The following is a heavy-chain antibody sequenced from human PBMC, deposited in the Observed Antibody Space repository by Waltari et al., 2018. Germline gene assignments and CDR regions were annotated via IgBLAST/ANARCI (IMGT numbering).Heavy chain of an antibody. D-gene: IGHD4-17*01. CDR1: GFTFSPYW. Sequence: EVQLAESGGGLVQPGESLRLSCAASGFTFSPYWMHWVRQGPGKGLVWVTRNNTDGSTINSADAVKGRFTISRDNAKNTLYLQMNSLRAEDTAVYYCTREDYGGKDYWGQGTLVTVSS. CDR3: TREDYGGKDY. CDR2: NNTDGSTI. V-gene: IGHV3-74*01. J-gene: IGHJ4*02.